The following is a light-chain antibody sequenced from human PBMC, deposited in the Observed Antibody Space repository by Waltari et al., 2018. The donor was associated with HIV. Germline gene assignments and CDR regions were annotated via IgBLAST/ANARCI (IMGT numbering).Light chain of an antibody. V-gene: IGKV3-20*01. J-gene: IGKJ5*01. Sequence: EIVLTQSPGTLSLSPGERATLPCRASQIVASNYIAWYQQRPGQAPRFLIYGASSRATGIPDRFTGSASGADFTLTISRLEPEDFGMYYGQQYGSSPPPTFGQGTRLEIK. CDR3: QQYGSSPPPT. CDR2: GAS. CDR1: QIVASNY.